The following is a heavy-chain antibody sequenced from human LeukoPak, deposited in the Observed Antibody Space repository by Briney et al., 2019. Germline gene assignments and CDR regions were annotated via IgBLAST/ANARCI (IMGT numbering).Heavy chain of an antibody. CDR1: GFTFSSYC. CDR3: AREGDYTGIVGATAYFDY. CDR2: IKQDGSEK. D-gene: IGHD1-26*01. V-gene: IGHV3-7*01. J-gene: IGHJ4*02. Sequence: GGSLRLSCAASGFTFSSYCMSWIRQAPGKGLEWVANIKQDGSEKYYVDSVKGQFTTSKSQAKNSLDLQMNRLRAEDTAVYYAAREGDYTGIVGATAYFDYWGQGTLVTVSS.